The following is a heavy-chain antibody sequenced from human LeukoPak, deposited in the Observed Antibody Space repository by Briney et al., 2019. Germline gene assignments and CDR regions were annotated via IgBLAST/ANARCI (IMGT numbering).Heavy chain of an antibody. CDR2: LSGSGHRR. CDR3: AKAFGYSSTSAAFDY. D-gene: IGHD6-13*01. V-gene: IGHV3-23*01. CDR1: GFAFRNHA. Sequence: PGGSLRLSCVASGFAFRNHAMNWVRQAPGKGLEWVSILSGSGHRRYYADSVKGRFTISRDNSKNTLYLQMNSLRVEDTALYYCAKAFGYSSTSAAFDYWGQGTLVTVSS. J-gene: IGHJ4*02.